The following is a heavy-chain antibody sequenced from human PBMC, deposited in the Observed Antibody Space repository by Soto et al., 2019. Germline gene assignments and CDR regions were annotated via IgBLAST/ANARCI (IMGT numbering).Heavy chain of an antibody. CDR1: RDTFTSYY. CDR3: ARSSGGNFGIIIEGTNWFGP. V-gene: IGHV1-46*01. J-gene: IGHJ5*02. Sequence: ASVKVSCKAPRDTFTSYYINWVRQAPGQGLEWMGVINPHGGSTAYAQKFKGRVTLTRDTSASTVYMEVSSLTSEDTAMYYCARSSGGNFGIIIEGTNWFGPRGQGTLVTVSS. D-gene: IGHD1-26*01. CDR2: INPHGGST.